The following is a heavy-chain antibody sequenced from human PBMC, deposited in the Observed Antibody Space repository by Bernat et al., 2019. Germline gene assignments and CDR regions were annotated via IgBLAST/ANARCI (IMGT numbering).Heavy chain of an antibody. J-gene: IGHJ4*02. CDR1: GGSISSYY. V-gene: IGHV4-4*07. CDR3: AHYVATLSTDYFDH. D-gene: IGHD2-8*02. Sequence: QVQLQESGPGLVKPSETLSLTCTVSGGSISSYYWSWIRQPAGKGLEWIGRIYTSGSTNYNPSLKSRVTMSVDTSKNQFSLKLSSVTAADTAVYYCAHYVATLSTDYFDHWGQGTLVTVSS. CDR2: IYTSGST.